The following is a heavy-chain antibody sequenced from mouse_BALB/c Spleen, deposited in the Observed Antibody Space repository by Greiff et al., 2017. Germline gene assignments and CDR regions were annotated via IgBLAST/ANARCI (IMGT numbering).Heavy chain of an antibody. CDR1: GYTFTSYV. Sequence: VQLQQSGPELVKPGASVKMSCKASGYTFTSYVMHWVKQKPGQGLEWIGYINPYNDGTKYNEKFKGKATLTSDKSSSTAYMELSSLTSEDSAVYYCARWGSIYYDYDDYAMDDWGQGTSVTVSS. J-gene: IGHJ4*01. V-gene: IGHV1-14*01. CDR2: INPYNDGT. CDR3: ARWGSIYYDYDDYAMDD. D-gene: IGHD2-4*01.